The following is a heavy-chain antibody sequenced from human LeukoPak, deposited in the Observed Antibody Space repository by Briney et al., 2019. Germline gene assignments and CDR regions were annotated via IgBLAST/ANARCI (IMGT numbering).Heavy chain of an antibody. CDR2: VRGRGST. J-gene: IGHJ4*02. Sequence: GSLRLSCAASGFTFSNYAMSWVRQAPGKGPEWVSGVRGRGSTFYSDSVKGRFTISRDNTKNTVRLQMNSLRADDTAVYYCAKEEAEVGRPNFHSWGQGTLVTVSS. CDR3: AKEEAEVGRPNFHS. CDR1: GFTFSNYA. V-gene: IGHV3-23*01.